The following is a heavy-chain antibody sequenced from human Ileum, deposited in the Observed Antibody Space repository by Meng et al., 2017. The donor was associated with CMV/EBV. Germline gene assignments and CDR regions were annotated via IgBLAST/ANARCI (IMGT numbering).Heavy chain of an antibody. Sequence: ASVKVSCKASGYTFTSYGISWVRQAPGQGLEWMGWISAYNGNTNYAQKLQGRVTMTTDTSTSTAYLELRSLISDDTAVYYCARVGAPCCSDTSYYRIGANWFDPWGQGTLVTVSS. D-gene: IGHD2-2*01. CDR1: GYTFTSYG. J-gene: IGHJ5*02. CDR3: ARVGAPCCSDTSYYRIGANWFDP. CDR2: ISAYNGNT. V-gene: IGHV1-18*01.